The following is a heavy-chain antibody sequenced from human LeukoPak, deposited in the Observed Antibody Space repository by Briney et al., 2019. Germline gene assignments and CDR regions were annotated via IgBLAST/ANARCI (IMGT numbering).Heavy chain of an antibody. Sequence: SVNVSCKASGYTFTSYGITWVRQAPGQGLEWMGWITTYNGDTNFAQNLQGRVTLTTDTSTSTAYMDLRSLRSDDTAVYYCARANSATVGIWFGELLGGFDPWGQGTLVTVSS. CDR3: ARANSATVGIWFGELLGGFDP. CDR2: ITTYNGDT. CDR1: GYTFTSYG. V-gene: IGHV1-18*01. D-gene: IGHD3-10*01. J-gene: IGHJ5*02.